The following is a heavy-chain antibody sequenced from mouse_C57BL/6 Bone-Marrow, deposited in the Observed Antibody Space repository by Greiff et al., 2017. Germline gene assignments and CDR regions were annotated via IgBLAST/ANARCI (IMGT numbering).Heavy chain of an antibody. CDR1: GYTFTSYW. V-gene: IGHV1-50*01. CDR2: IDPSDSYT. Sequence: QVQLQQSGAELVKPGASVKLSCKASGYTFTSYWMQWVKQRPGQGLEWIGEIDPSDSYTNYNQKFKGKATLTVDTSSSTAYMQLSSLTSEDSAVYYCARGGVTTVVGGDYFDYWGQGTTLTVSS. D-gene: IGHD1-1*01. J-gene: IGHJ2*01. CDR3: ARGGVTTVVGGDYFDY.